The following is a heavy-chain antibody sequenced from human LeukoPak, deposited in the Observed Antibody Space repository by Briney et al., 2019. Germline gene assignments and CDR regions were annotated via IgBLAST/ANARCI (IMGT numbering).Heavy chain of an antibody. CDR3: ARYYGGNSFNNWFDP. J-gene: IGHJ5*02. CDR1: GGTFSSYA. Sequence: GASVKVSCKASGGTFSSYAISWVRQAPGQGLEWMGGIIPIFGTANCAQKFQGRVTITADESTSTAYMELSSLRSEDTAVYYCARYYGGNSFNNWFDPWGQGTLVTVSS. D-gene: IGHD4-23*01. V-gene: IGHV1-69*13. CDR2: IIPIFGTA.